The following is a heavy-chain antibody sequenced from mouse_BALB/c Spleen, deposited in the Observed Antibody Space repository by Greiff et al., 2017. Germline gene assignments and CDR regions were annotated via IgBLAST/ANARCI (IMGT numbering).Heavy chain of an antibody. CDR2: ISCSGST. Sequence: EVKLVESGRGLVKPSQSLKLSCAASGFSFSSDYVWWCRQPSPGNILELVGYISCSGSTCYNPSLKSRISITRDTSKNQFFLQLNTVTTEDTATYSGEREGGQVGLYFDYWGQGTTLTVSS. CDR3: EREGGQVGLYFDY. V-gene: IGHV3-2*02. J-gene: IGHJ2*01. D-gene: IGHD3-2*01. CDR1: GFSFSSDYV.